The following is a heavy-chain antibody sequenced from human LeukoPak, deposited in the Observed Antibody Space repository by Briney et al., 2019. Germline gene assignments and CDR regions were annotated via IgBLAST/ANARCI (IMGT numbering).Heavy chain of an antibody. CDR2: INPSGGST. J-gene: IGHJ6*03. D-gene: IGHD3-10*01. CDR1: GYTFTSYY. CDR3: ARGGSSVSYYYMDV. Sequence: ASVKVSCKASGYTFTSYYIHWVRQAPGQGLEWMGIINPSGGSTSYAQKLQGRVTMTRDASTSALYMELSSLRSEDTAVYYCARGGSSVSYYYMDVWGKGTTVTVSS. V-gene: IGHV1-46*04.